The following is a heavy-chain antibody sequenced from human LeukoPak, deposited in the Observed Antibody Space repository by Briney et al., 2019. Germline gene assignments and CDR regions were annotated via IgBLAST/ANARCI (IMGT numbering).Heavy chain of an antibody. J-gene: IGHJ4*02. CDR2: IYFSGST. Sequence: SETLSLTCAVSGGSISSGDWWSWIRPPPGKGLEWIGYIYFSGSTYSNPSLKSRVTISGDTSKNQFSLKLSSVTAADTAVYYCARVGYYYGSGSYLFDYWGQGTLVTVSS. CDR3: ARVGYYYGSGSYLFDY. V-gene: IGHV4-30-4*01. D-gene: IGHD3-10*01. CDR1: GGSISSGDW.